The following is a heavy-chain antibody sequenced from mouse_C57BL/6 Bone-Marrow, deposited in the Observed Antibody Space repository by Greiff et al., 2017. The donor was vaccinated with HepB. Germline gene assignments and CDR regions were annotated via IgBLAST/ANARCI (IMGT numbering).Heavy chain of an antibody. CDR2: IRSKSSNYAT. CDR3: VRGAVVATDWYFDV. J-gene: IGHJ1*03. V-gene: IGHV10-3*01. D-gene: IGHD1-1*01. CDR1: GFTFNTYA. Sequence: GGGLVQPKGSLKLSCAASGFTFNTYAMHWVRQAPGKGLEWVARIRSKSSNYATYYADSVKDRFTISRDDSQSMLYLQMNNLKTEDTAMYYCVRGAVVATDWYFDVWGTGTTVTVSS.